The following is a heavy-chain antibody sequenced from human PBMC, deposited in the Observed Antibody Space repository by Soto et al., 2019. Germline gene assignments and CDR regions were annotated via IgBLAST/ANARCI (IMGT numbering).Heavy chain of an antibody. V-gene: IGHV3-33*01. CDR3: ARVHGSGWYSDETENWFDP. CDR2: IWYDGSNK. Sequence: PGGSLRLSCAASGFTFSSYGMHWVRQAPGKGLEWVAVIWYDGSNKYYADSVKGRFTTSRDNGKNSLYLQMNSLRAEDTAVCYCARVHGSGWYSDETENWFDPWGQGTLVTVSS. D-gene: IGHD6-19*01. CDR1: GFTFSSYG. J-gene: IGHJ5*02.